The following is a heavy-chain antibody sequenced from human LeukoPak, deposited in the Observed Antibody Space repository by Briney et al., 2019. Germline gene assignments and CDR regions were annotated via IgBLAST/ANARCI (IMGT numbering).Heavy chain of an antibody. CDR1: GYSFTSYW. CDR2: IYPGDSDT. J-gene: IGHJ5*02. D-gene: IGHD2-15*01. CDR3: ARAGGTKFRLGYCSGGSCLGWFDP. Sequence: GESLKISCKGSGYSFTSYWIGWVRQMPGKGLEWMGIIYPGDSDTRYSPSFQGQVTISADKSISTAYLQWGSLKASDTAMYYCARAGGTKFRLGYCSGGSCLGWFDPWGQGTLVTVSS. V-gene: IGHV5-51*01.